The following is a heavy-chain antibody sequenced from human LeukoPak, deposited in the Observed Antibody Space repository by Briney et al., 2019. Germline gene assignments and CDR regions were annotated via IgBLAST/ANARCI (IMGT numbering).Heavy chain of an antibody. Sequence: ASVKVSCKISGYSFTRYGFIWVRQAPGQGLEWVGWISGSNGNTKYAQKLQGRVTMTTDTSTSTAYMEVRSLRSEDTAEYYCARAGRGTYYYFDVWGQGTLVTVSS. CDR3: ARAGRGTYYYFDV. D-gene: IGHD1-26*01. V-gene: IGHV1-18*01. J-gene: IGHJ4*02. CDR1: GYSFTRYG. CDR2: ISGSNGNT.